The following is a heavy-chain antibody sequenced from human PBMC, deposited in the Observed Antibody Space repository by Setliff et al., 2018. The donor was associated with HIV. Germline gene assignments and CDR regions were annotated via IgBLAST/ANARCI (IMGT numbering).Heavy chain of an antibody. CDR1: GGTFSSYA. CDR2: IIPIFGTA. V-gene: IGHV1-69*13. J-gene: IGHJ4*02. D-gene: IGHD2-15*01. CDR3: ARDLIRITPHGDLPF. Sequence: ASVKVSCKASGGTFSSYAISWVRQAPGQGLEWMGGIIPIFGTANYAQKFQGRVTITADESTSTAYMELSSLRSEDTALYYCARDLIRITPHGDLPFWGQGTLVTVSS.